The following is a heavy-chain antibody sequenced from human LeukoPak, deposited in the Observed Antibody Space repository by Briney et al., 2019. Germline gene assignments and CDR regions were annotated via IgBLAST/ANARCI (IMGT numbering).Heavy chain of an antibody. CDR3: ATREGDY. J-gene: IGHJ4*02. Sequence: GASVKVSCKASGYTFTSYYIHWVRQAPGQGLEWMGIVLPSDGSASYTQKFQGRVTMTRDTSTSTVYMELSSLRSEDTAVYYCATREGDYWGQGTLVTVSS. CDR2: VLPSDGSA. CDR1: GYTFTSYY. V-gene: IGHV1-46*01.